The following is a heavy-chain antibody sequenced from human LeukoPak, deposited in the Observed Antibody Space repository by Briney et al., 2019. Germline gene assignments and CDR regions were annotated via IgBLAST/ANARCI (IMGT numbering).Heavy chain of an antibody. CDR2: INTDGSST. Sequence: PGGSLRLSCAASGFTFSSYWMHWVRQAPGKGLVWVSRINTDGSSTTYADSVKGRFTISRDNARNTLYLQMNSLRAEDTAVYYCASLTVTGGSLSDYWGQGTLVTVSS. CDR3: ASLTVTGGSLSDY. CDR1: GFTFSSYW. D-gene: IGHD2-15*01. J-gene: IGHJ4*02. V-gene: IGHV3-74*01.